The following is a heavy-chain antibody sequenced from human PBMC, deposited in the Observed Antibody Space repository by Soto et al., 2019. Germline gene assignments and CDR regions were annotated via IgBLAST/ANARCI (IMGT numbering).Heavy chain of an antibody. CDR2: IYYSGST. Sequence: NPSETLSLTCTVSGGSISSYYWSWIRQPPGKGLEWIGYIYYSGSTNDNPSLKSGVTISVDTSKNQFSLKLSSVSAADTAVNYCSRDLKFQKNYNDSSSGGMNAWGQGTT. J-gene: IGHJ6*02. D-gene: IGHD3-22*01. V-gene: IGHV4-59*01. CDR3: SRDLKFQKNYNDSSSGGMNA. CDR1: GGSISSYY.